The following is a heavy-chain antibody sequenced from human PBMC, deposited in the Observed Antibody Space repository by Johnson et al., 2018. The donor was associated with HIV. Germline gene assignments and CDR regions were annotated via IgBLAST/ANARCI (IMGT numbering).Heavy chain of an antibody. V-gene: IGHV3-66*01. J-gene: IGHJ3*02. Sequence: VQLVESGGALVQPGGSLRLSCAASGFTVSSNSMTWVRQAPGKGLEWVSLIYRGGSTYYADSVKGRFTISRDNSKNTLYLQMNSLRAEDTAVYYCARSGYCTTSSCTDDAFDIWGQVTMVTVSS. CDR2: IYRGGST. CDR3: ARSGYCTTSSCTDDAFDI. D-gene: IGHD2-2*01. CDR1: GFTVSSNS.